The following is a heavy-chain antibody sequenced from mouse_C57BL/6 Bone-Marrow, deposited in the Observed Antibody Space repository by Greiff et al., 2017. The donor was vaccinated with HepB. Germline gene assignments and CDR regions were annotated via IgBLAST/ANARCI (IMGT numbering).Heavy chain of an antibody. Sequence: QVQLQQPGAELVKPGASVKLSCKASGYTFTSYWMHWVKQRPGQGLEWIGMIHPNSGSTNYNEKFKSKATLTVDKSSSTAYMQLSSLTSEDSAFYYCASRGVVAFYAMDYWGQGTSVTVSS. V-gene: IGHV1-64*01. CDR2: IHPNSGST. CDR3: ASRGVVAFYAMDY. CDR1: GYTFTSYW. J-gene: IGHJ4*01. D-gene: IGHD1-1*01.